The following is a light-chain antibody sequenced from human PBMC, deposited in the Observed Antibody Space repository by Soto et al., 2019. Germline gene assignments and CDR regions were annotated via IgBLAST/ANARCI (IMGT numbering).Light chain of an antibody. CDR2: QAS. CDR1: QSISSW. V-gene: IGKV1-5*03. J-gene: IGKJ4*01. CDR3: QQYNSYPLT. Sequence: DIQMTQSPSTLSASVGDRVTITCRASQSISSWLAWYQQKPGKAPNLLIYQASSLESGVPSRFSGSVSGTEFTLTSSSLQPDDFATDYCQQYNSYPLTFGGGNKVEIK.